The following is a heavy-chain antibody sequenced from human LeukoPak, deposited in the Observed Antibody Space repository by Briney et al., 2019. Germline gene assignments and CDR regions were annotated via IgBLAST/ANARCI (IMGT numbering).Heavy chain of an antibody. Sequence: SQTLSLTCTVSGGSISSGGYYWSWIRQHPGXXXXXXXYIYYSGSTYYNPSLKSRVTISVDTSKNQFSLKLSSVTAADTAVYYCAREHYDSSGYYDDYWGQGTLVTVSS. V-gene: IGHV4-31*03. CDR1: GGSISSGGYY. CDR2: IYYSGST. J-gene: IGHJ4*02. D-gene: IGHD3-22*01. CDR3: AREHYDSSGYYDDY.